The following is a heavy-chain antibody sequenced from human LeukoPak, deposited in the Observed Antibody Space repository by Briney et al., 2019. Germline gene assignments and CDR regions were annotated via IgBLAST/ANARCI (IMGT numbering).Heavy chain of an antibody. D-gene: IGHD3-22*01. Sequence: TLSLTCTVSGGSISSHYWSWIRQPPGKALQWLALIYWNDEKCYSPSVKCRLTITKDTSQNQVVLTMTNMDPVDTATYYCAHEFFENYYDSSGYLYYFDYCGQGTLVTVSS. CDR3: AHEFFENYYDSSGYLYYFDY. CDR2: IYWNDEK. V-gene: IGHV2-5*01. CDR1: GGSISSHYWS. J-gene: IGHJ4*02.